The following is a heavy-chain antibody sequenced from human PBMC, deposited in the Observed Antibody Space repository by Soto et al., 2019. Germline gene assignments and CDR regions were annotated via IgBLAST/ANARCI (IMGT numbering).Heavy chain of an antibody. CDR2: IDTTGST. CDR1: GGSISSHV. D-gene: IGHD6-13*01. CDR3: ATTSLSSSWYHYYYYTMDV. Sequence: QVQLQESGPGLVKPSETLSLTCAVSGGSISSHVWTWVRQPAGKGLEWIGRIDTTGSTNYNPSLKSRVTMSVDTSKNQFSLRLTSVTAADTAVYYCATTSLSSSWYHYYYYTMDVWGQGTTVTVSS. V-gene: IGHV4-4*07. J-gene: IGHJ6*02.